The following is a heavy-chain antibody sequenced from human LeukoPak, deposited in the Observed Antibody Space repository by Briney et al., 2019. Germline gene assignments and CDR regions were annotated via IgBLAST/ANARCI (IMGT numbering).Heavy chain of an antibody. D-gene: IGHD3-10*01. CDR3: ARRLWFGDQEVFDV. J-gene: IGHJ3*01. CDR1: GYNFSNHW. Sequence: GESLKISCKGSGYNFSNHWIGWVRQMPGKGLEWMGIIYPGDSNTRSSPSSQGQVTISADKSIATAFLQWSSLKASDTAIYYCARRLWFGDQEVFDVWGQGTMVTVSS. V-gene: IGHV5-51*01. CDR2: IYPGDSNT.